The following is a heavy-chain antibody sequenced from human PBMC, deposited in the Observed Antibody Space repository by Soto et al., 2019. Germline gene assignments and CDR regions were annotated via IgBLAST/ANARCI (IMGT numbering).Heavy chain of an antibody. V-gene: IGHV5-51*01. J-gene: IGHJ6*02. CDR3: AGGGVRGVVTRTRDYYGMDV. CDR2: IYPGDSDT. Sequence: EVQLVQSGAEVKKPGESLKISCKGSGYNFTNYWIGWVRQMPGKGLESMGIIYPGDSDTRYSPSFQGQVTISADKSISTAYLQWSSRKAADTAMYYWAGGGVRGVVTRTRDYYGMDVWGQGTTVTASS. CDR1: GYNFTNYW. D-gene: IGHD3-10*01.